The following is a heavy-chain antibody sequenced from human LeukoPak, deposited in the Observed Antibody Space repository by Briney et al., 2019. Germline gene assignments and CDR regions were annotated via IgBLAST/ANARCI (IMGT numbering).Heavy chain of an antibody. CDR3: ARGEAAAGTYYYYYMDV. Sequence: SETLSLTCTVSGGSISSGSYYWSWIRQPAGKGLEWIGRIYTSGSTNYNPSLKSRVTISVDTSKNQFSLKLSSVTAADTAVYYCARGEAAAGTYYYYYMDVWGKGTTVTVSS. CDR1: GGSISSGSYY. CDR2: IYTSGST. J-gene: IGHJ6*03. D-gene: IGHD6-13*01. V-gene: IGHV4-61*02.